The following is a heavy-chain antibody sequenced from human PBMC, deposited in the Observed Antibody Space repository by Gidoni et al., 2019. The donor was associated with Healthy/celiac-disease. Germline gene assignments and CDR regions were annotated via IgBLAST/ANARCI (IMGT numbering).Heavy chain of an antibody. V-gene: IGHV2-26*01. CDR1: GFSLSTARMG. J-gene: IGHJ5*02. CDR2: IFSNDEK. D-gene: IGHD1-26*01. Sequence: QVTLMESGPVLVKPTETLTLTCTASGFSLSTARMGVSWIRQPPGKALEWRAHIFSNDEKSYSTALKSRLTISKDTSKSQVVLTMTNMDPVDTATYFCARIRRDGPRVGWFDPWGQGTLVTVSS. CDR3: ARIRRDGPRVGWFDP.